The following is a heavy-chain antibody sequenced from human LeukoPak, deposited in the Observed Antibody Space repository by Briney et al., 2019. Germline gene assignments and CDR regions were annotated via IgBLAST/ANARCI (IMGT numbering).Heavy chain of an antibody. CDR1: GFTFSAYA. Sequence: GGSLRLSCEASGFTFSAYAMTWVRQAPGKGLEWVSSIGSDNKPHYSESVKGRFAISRDNSKSMLFLQLNSLRAEDTAVYYCARGFELITFGGAIGKLNWFDSWGQGTLVTVSS. CDR2: IGSDNKP. CDR3: ARGFELITFGGAIGKLNWFDS. D-gene: IGHD3-16*02. J-gene: IGHJ5*01. V-gene: IGHV3-23*05.